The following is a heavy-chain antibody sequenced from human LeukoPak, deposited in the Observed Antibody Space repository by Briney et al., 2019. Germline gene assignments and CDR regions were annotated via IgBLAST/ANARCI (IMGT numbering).Heavy chain of an antibody. Sequence: ASVKVSCKASGYTFTGYYMHWVRQAPGQGLEWMGWINLKSGGTNYAGKFQGRVTMTRDTTTSTAYMDLSRLRSVDTAVYYCARSPHILTGENFDYWGQGTLVTVSS. J-gene: IGHJ4*02. D-gene: IGHD3-9*01. CDR3: ARSPHILTGENFDY. CDR1: GYTFTGYY. V-gene: IGHV1-2*02. CDR2: INLKSGGT.